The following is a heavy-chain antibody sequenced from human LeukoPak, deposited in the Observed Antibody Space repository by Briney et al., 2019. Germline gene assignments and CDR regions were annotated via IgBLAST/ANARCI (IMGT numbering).Heavy chain of an antibody. CDR2: INPNSGGT. D-gene: IGHD3-3*01. CDR1: GYTFTGYY. V-gene: IGHV1-2*02. CDR3: ASQYDFWSGVTTTPSR. Sequence: ASVKVSCKASGYTFTGYYMHWVRQAPGQGLEWTGWINPNSGGTNYAQKFQGRVTMTRDTSISTAYMEPSRLRSDDTAVYYCASQYDFWSGVTTTPSRWGQGTLVTVSS. J-gene: IGHJ4*02.